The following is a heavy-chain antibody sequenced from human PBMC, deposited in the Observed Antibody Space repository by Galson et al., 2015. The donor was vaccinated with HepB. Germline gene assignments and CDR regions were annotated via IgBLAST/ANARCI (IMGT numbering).Heavy chain of an antibody. D-gene: IGHD2-2*01. CDR2: IPWNSGCT. CDR3: VNDVFPGGSSSSAACDI. J-gene: IGHJ3*02. Sequence: SLRLSCAASGATSEFTFEDYGMHWVRQAPGNGLEWVSGIPWNSGCTAYADSVKGRFIISRDNAENSLHLQMNGLRAEDKALYHCVNDVFPGGSSSSAACDIWGPGTMVTDSS. V-gene: IGHV3-9*01. CDR1: GATSEFTFEDYG.